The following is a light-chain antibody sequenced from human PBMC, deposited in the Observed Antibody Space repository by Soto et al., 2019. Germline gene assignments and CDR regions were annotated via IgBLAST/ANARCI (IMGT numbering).Light chain of an antibody. Sequence: DIQLTQSPSTLSASVGDRVTITCRASQSISNWLAWYQQKPGTAPKLLIHGASTLERGVPSRFSSLRSGTEFTLTVSSLQPDDFATYYCQQYNDSFRYTFGQGTKLQVK. CDR1: QSISNW. CDR3: QQYNDSFRYT. J-gene: IGKJ2*01. V-gene: IGKV1-5*03. CDR2: GAS.